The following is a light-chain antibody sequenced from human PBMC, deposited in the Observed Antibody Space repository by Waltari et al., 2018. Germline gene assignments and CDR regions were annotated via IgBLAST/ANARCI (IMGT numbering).Light chain of an antibody. CDR1: ENVNNY. J-gene: IGKJ4*01. CDR2: KAS. CDR3: QHGYGTPLT. Sequence: DIQMTQSPSSLSAFVGDRVTITCRASENVNNYLTWYQQKPGKAPKLLIYKASTLQSGVPSRFSGSGSGTDYTFSISSLQSEDVATYYCQHGYGTPLTFGGGTKVEIK. V-gene: IGKV1-39*01.